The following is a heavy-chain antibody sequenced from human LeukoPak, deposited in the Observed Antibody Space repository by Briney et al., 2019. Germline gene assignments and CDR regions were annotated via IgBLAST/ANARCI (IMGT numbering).Heavy chain of an antibody. J-gene: IGHJ4*02. CDR1: GDSVSSNSSA. CDR3: ARDRWANWNYVDY. V-gene: IGHV6-1*01. CDR2: TYYRSKWYN. Sequence: SQTLSLSGAISGDSVSSNSSAWNWIRKSPSRGLEWLGRTYYRSKWYNDYAVSVKSRITINPDTSKNQFSLQLNSVTPEDTAVYYCARDRWANWNYVDYWGQGTLVTVSS. D-gene: IGHD1-20*01.